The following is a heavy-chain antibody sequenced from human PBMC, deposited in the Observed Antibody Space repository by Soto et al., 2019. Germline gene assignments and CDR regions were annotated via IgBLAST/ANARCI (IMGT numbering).Heavy chain of an antibody. CDR1: GGSITSGGYS. D-gene: IGHD6-13*01. J-gene: IGHJ5*02. CDR3: ARVFSSSRGGWFDP. CDR2: IYQSGST. V-gene: IGHV4-30-2*01. Sequence: LSLTCAVSGGSITSGGYSWSRIRQPPGKGLEWIGYIYQSGSTYYSPSLKSRVTISLDRSKNHFSLRLNSVTAADTAVYYCARVFSSSRGGWFDPWGQGTLVTVSS.